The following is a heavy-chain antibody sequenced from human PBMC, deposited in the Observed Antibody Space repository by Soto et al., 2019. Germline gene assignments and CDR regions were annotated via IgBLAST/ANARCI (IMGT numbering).Heavy chain of an antibody. Sequence: EASVKVSCKSSGYTFATYDINWVRQATGQGLEWLGWMSPNGGYTGYAQKFQGRVTMTRNTSISTAYMELSSLRSEDTAVYYCARGVTAGVDYWGQGTLVTVSS. J-gene: IGHJ4*02. V-gene: IGHV1-8*01. CDR2: MSPNGGYT. CDR3: ARGVTAGVDY. CDR1: GYTFATYD. D-gene: IGHD2-21*02.